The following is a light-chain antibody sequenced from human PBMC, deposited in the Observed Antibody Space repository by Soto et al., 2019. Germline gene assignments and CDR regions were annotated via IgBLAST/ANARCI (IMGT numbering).Light chain of an antibody. Sequence: DIQLTQSPSSLSASVGNRVTITCQASQDIATYLNWYQQKPGKAPNLLIYDASSLESGVPSRFSGSAAGTDFTLSISSLQPDDFATYYCHQYNSYFQTFGQGTKVDIK. CDR3: HQYNSYFQT. V-gene: IGKV1-5*01. J-gene: IGKJ1*01. CDR1: QDIATY. CDR2: DAS.